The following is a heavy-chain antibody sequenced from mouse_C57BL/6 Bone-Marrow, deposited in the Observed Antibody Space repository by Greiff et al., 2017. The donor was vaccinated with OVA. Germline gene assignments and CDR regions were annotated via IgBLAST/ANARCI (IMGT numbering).Heavy chain of an antibody. CDR2: IYPGDGDT. CDR1: GYAFSSSW. Sequence: VQLQQSGPELVKPGASVKISCKASGYAFSSSWMNWVKQRPGKGLEWIGRIYPGDGDTNYNGKFKGKATLTADKSSSTAYMQLSSLTSEDSAVYFCESRRYYGSSYDWYFDVWGTGTTVTVSS. V-gene: IGHV1-82*01. J-gene: IGHJ1*03. D-gene: IGHD1-1*01. CDR3: ESRRYYGSSYDWYFDV.